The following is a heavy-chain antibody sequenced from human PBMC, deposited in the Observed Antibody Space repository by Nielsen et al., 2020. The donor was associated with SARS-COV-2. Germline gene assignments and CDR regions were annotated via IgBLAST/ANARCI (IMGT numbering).Heavy chain of an antibody. J-gene: IGHJ4*02. V-gene: IGHV3-30-3*01. CDR3: ARALSLARGKLVPSFFDY. CDR1: GFTFSSYA. Sequence: GESLKISCAASGFTFSSYAMHWVRQAPGKGLEWVAVISYDGSNKYYADSVKGRFTISRDNSKNTLYLQMNSLRAEDTAVYYCARALSLARGKLVPSFFDYWGQGTLVTVSS. D-gene: IGHD6-13*01. CDR2: ISYDGSNK.